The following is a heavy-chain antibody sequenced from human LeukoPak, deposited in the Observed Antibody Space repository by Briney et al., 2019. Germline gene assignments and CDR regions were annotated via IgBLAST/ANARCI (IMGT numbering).Heavy chain of an antibody. D-gene: IGHD3-3*01. Sequence: GGSLRLSCAASGFTFSSYAMHWVRQAPGKGLEWVAVISYDGGNKYYADSVKGRFTISRDNSKNTLYLQMNSLRAEDTAVYYCARGSETIFGVVIIGSYGMDVWGQGPRSPSP. CDR2: ISYDGGNK. J-gene: IGHJ6*02. V-gene: IGHV3-30-3*01. CDR1: GFTFSSYA. CDR3: ARGSETIFGVVIIGSYGMDV.